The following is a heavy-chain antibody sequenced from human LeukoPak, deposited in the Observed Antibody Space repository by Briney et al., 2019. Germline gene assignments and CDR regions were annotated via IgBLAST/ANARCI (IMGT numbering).Heavy chain of an antibody. CDR1: GDSINSYY. J-gene: IGHJ4*02. CDR3: ARVLPYSSGWGVDY. CDR2: IYYAGST. D-gene: IGHD6-19*01. V-gene: IGHV4-59*01. Sequence: SETLSLTCSVSGDSINSYYWSWIRQPPGKGLEWIGYIYYAGSTNYNPSLKSRVTISVDTSKNQFSLNLISVTAADTAVYYCARVLPYSSGWGVDYWGQGALVTVST.